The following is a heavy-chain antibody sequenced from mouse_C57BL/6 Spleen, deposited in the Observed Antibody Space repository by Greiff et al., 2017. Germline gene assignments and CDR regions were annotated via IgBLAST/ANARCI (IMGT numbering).Heavy chain of an antibody. D-gene: IGHD1-1*01. CDR3: ARGGLYYDGSTYVPFDY. Sequence: QVQLQQPGAELVKPGASVKLSCKASGYTFTSYWMQWVKQRPGQGLEWIGEIDPSDSYTNYNQKFKGKATLTVDTSSSTAYMQLSSLTSEDSAVYYCARGGLYYDGSTYVPFDYWGQGTTLTVSS. J-gene: IGHJ2*01. V-gene: IGHV1-50*01. CDR2: IDPSDSYT. CDR1: GYTFTSYW.